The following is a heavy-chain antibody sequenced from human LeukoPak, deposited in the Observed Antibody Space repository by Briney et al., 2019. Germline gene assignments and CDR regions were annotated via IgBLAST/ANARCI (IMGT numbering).Heavy chain of an antibody. D-gene: IGHD5-24*01. CDR2: MYHSGST. V-gene: IGHV4-59*01. J-gene: IGHJ4*02. CDR3: ARGNAYNCGLCD. CDR1: GGSISSYF. Sequence: SETLSLTCTVSGGSISSYFWSWIRQSPGKGLEWIGLMYHSGSTNYNPSLKSRVIMSQDTSTNQFSLQVNSVTAADTAVYYCARGNAYNCGLCDWGQGTLVTVSS.